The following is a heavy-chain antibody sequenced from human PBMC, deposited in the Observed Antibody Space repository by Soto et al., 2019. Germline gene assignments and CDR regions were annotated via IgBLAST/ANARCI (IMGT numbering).Heavy chain of an antibody. V-gene: IGHV3-30*03. CDR1: FPFSSYG. D-gene: IGHD3-10*01. Sequence: QVQLVESGGGVVQPGFPFSSYGMHWVREAPGKGLEWVAVISYDGSNKYYADSVKGRFTISRDNSASTLYLQMNSLRPEDTALYYCVGGQYYFDYRGQGTLVTVSP. CDR3: VGGQYYFDY. J-gene: IGHJ4*02. CDR2: ISYDGSNK.